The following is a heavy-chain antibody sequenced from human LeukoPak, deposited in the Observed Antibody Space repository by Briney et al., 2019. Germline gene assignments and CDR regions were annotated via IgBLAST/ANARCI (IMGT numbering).Heavy chain of an antibody. Sequence: PSETLSLTCTVSGGSISSDYWSWLRQPPGKGLEWLGYIHYSGSTNYNPSLKSRVTISIDTSKHQFSLKLSSVTAADTAVYYCARQSSGCYDYWGQGTLVTVSS. CDR2: IHYSGST. CDR3: ARQSSGCYDY. V-gene: IGHV4-59*08. J-gene: IGHJ4*02. CDR1: GGSISSDY. D-gene: IGHD3-22*01.